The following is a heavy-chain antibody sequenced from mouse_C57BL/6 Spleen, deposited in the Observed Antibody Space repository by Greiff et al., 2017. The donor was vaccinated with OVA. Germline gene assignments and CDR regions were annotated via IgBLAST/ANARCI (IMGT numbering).Heavy chain of an antibody. V-gene: IGHV2-2*01. J-gene: IGHJ4*01. CDR2: IWSGGST. Sequence: VQRVESGPGLVQPSQSLSITCTVSGFSLPIYGVHWVRQSPGKGLEWLGVIWSGGSTDYNAAFISRLSISKDNSKSQVFFKMNSLQADDTAIYYCARNEDYETSYYAMDYGGQGTSATVSS. D-gene: IGHD2-4*01. CDR3: ARNEDYETSYYAMDY. CDR1: GFSLPIYG.